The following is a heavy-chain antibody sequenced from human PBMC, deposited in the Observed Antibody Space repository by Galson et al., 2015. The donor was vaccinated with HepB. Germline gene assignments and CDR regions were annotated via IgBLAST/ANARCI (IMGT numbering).Heavy chain of an antibody. CDR3: ARAARDSAYGLDV. CDR2: ISSSSSTI. CDR1: GFTFSSYS. J-gene: IGHJ6*01. V-gene: IGHV3-48*04. Sequence: SLRLSCAASGFTFSSYSMNWVRQAPGKGLEWVSYISSSSSTIYYADSVKGRFTISRDNAKNSLYLQMNSLRAEDTAVYYCARAARDSAYGLDVWGQGTTVTVSS. D-gene: IGHD4-11*01.